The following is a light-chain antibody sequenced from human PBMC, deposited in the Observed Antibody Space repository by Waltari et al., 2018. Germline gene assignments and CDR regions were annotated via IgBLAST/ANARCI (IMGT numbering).Light chain of an antibody. J-gene: IGKJ2*01. V-gene: IGKV1-5*03. CDR1: QSINNW. CDR3: QQYKTYWS. Sequence: DIQMTQSPSTLSASVGDRVSITCRASQSINNWLAWYQHKPGKAPNLLIYKASSLESGVPSRFSGSGLGTEFTLTISSLQPDDVATYYCQQYKTYWSFGQGTKLEIK. CDR2: KAS.